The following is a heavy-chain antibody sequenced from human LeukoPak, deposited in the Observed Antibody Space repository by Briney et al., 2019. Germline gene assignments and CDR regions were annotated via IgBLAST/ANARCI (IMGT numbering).Heavy chain of an antibody. CDR2: IYTSGST. D-gene: IGHD3-10*01. V-gene: IGHV4-4*07. J-gene: IGHJ4*02. Sequence: SETLSLTCTVSGGSISSYYWSWIRQPAGKGLEWIGRIYTSGSTNYNPSLKSRVTMSVDTSKNQFSLKLSSVTAADPAVYYCASFGKVGSGKEFPSDYWGQGTLVTVSS. CDR3: ASFGKVGSGKEFPSDY. CDR1: GGSISSYY.